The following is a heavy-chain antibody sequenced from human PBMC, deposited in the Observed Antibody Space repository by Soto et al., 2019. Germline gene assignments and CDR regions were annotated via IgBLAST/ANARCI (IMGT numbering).Heavy chain of an antibody. Sequence: SETLSLTCTVSGGSISSYYWGWIRQPPGKGLEWIGYIYYSGSTNYNPSLKSRVTISVDTSKNQFSLKLSSVTAADTAVYYCAREGGYYGSGTYPIWGQGTMVTVSS. D-gene: IGHD3-10*01. CDR1: GGSISSYY. J-gene: IGHJ3*02. CDR3: AREGGYYGSGTYPI. CDR2: IYYSGST. V-gene: IGHV4-59*01.